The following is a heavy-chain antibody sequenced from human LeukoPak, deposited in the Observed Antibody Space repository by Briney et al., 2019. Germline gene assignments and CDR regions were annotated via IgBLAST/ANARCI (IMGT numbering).Heavy chain of an antibody. D-gene: IGHD3-22*01. CDR3: VRSQGGYYYDSSGYYQGPLDY. CDR2: ISSSSNYI. J-gene: IGHJ4*02. Sequence: PGGSLRLSCAASGSTLGTYCMNWVRQAPGKGLERVSSISSSSNYIHYGDSVKGRFTISRDNAKNSLYLQMNSLRAEDTAVYYCVRSQGGYYYDSSGYYQGPLDYWGQGTLVTVSS. V-gene: IGHV3-21*01. CDR1: GSTLGTYC.